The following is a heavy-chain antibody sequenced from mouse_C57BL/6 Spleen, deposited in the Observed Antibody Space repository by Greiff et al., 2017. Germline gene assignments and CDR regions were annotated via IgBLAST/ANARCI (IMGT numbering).Heavy chain of an antibody. D-gene: IGHD2-1*01. J-gene: IGHJ2*01. CDR2: IDPSDSYT. Sequence: QVQLKQPGAELVMPGASVKLSCKASGYTFTSYWMHWVKQRPGQGLEWIGEIDPSDSYTNYNQKFKGKSTLTVDKSSSTAYMQLSSLTSEDSAVYYCARSGQNYNYFDYWGQGTTLTVSS. CDR1: GYTFTSYW. CDR3: ARSGQNYNYFDY. V-gene: IGHV1-69*01.